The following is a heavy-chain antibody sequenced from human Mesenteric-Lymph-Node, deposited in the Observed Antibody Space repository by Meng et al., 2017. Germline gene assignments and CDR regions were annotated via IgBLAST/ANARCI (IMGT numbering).Heavy chain of an antibody. Sequence: GESLKISCAASGFTFSDYYMSWIRQAPGKGLEWVSYISNSGDTIYYADSVKGRFTISRDNAKSSVFLEMRSLRAEDTALYYCVRDGSILGTDSNLDAFDIWGQGTMVTVSS. D-gene: IGHD3-22*01. J-gene: IGHJ3*02. V-gene: IGHV3-11*04. CDR2: ISNSGDTI. CDR1: GFTFSDYY. CDR3: VRDGSILGTDSNLDAFDI.